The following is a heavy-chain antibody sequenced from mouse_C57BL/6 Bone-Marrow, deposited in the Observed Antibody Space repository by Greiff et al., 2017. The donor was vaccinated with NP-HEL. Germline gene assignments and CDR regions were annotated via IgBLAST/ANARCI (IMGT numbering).Heavy chain of an antibody. Sequence: EVKLEESGGGLVQPGGSMKLSCVASGFTFSNYWMNWVRQSPEKGLEWVAQIRLKSDNYATHYAESVKGRFTISRDDSKSSVYLQMNNLRAEDTGIYYCTVITTVVAQYYYAMDYWGQGTSVTVSS. CDR1: GFTFSNYW. D-gene: IGHD1-1*01. CDR2: IRLKSDNYAT. J-gene: IGHJ4*01. CDR3: TVITTVVAQYYYAMDY. V-gene: IGHV6-3*01.